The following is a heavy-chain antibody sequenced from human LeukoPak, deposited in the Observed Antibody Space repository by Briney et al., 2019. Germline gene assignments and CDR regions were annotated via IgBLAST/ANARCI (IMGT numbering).Heavy chain of an antibody. CDR1: GGSISSSSYY. J-gene: IGHJ4*02. CDR2: IYYSGST. D-gene: IGHD5/OR15-5a*01. V-gene: IGHV4-39*01. CDR3: ARGVYAGWPYLRY. Sequence: SETLSLTCTVSGGSISSSSYYWGWIRQPPGKGLEWIGSIYYSGSTYYNPSLKSRVTISVDTSKNQFSLNLSSVTAADTAVYYCARGVYAGWPYLRYWGQGTLVTVSS.